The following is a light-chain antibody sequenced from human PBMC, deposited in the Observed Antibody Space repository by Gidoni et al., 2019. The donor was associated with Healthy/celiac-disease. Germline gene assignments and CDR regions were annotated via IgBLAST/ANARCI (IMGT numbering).Light chain of an antibody. CDR3: QQYNSYPWT. CDR1: QSISSW. J-gene: IGKJ1*01. CDR2: KAS. V-gene: IGKV1-5*03. Sequence: DIQMTQSPSTLSASVGDSGTITCRSSQSISSWLAWYQQKPGKAPKLLIYKASSLESGVPSRFSGSGSGTEFTLTISSLQPDDFATYYCQQYNSYPWTFGQGTKVEIK.